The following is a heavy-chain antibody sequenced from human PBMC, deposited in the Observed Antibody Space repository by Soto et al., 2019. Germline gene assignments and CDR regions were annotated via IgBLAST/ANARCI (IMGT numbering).Heavy chain of an antibody. Sequence: GGSLRLSCAASGFTFDDYGMSWVRQAPGKGLEWVSGINWNGGSTGYADSVKGRFTISRDNAKNSLYLQMNSLRAEDTALYHCARVKHDYGDYGGYYYYYMDVWGKGTTVTVSS. CDR3: ARVKHDYGDYGGYYYYYMDV. CDR1: GFTFDDYG. CDR2: INWNGGST. J-gene: IGHJ6*03. D-gene: IGHD4-17*01. V-gene: IGHV3-20*01.